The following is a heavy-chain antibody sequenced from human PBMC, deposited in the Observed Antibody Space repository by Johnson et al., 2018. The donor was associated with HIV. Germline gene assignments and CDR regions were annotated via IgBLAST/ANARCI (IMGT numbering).Heavy chain of an antibody. CDR1: GFTFSTYG. CDR2: VWYDGSNK. V-gene: IGHV3-30*02. CDR3: TGDGRQLATRGSFDI. J-gene: IGHJ3*02. D-gene: IGHD5-24*01. Sequence: QVQLVESGGGVVQPGGSLRLSCAASGFTFSTYGMHWVRQAPGKGLEWVATVWYDGSNKYYADSVMGRFTISRDNSKNTLYLQMNRLRAEDTAVYYCTGDGRQLATRGSFDIWGQGTVVTVSS.